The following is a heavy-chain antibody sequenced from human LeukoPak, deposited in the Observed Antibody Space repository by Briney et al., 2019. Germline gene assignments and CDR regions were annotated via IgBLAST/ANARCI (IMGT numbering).Heavy chain of an antibody. CDR2: IKQDESET. CDR1: GFSFSSYR. CDR3: ARVFACDFWSGYYIDY. J-gene: IGHJ4*02. V-gene: IGHV3-7*01. Sequence: GGSLRLSCEASGFSFSSYRMSWVRQSPGKGLEWVATIKQDESETYYVDSVKGRFTISRDNAKNSLFLQMNSVRAEDTAVYYCARVFACDFWSGYYIDYWGRGTLVSVSS. D-gene: IGHD3-3*01.